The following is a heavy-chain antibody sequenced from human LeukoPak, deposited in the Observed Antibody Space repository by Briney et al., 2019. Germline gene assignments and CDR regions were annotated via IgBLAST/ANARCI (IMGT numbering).Heavy chain of an antibody. V-gene: IGHV1-18*01. CDR3: ARESSITIFGVVSPDYYYYMDV. CDR1: GYTFTSYG. J-gene: IGHJ6*03. CDR2: ISAYSGNT. Sequence: GASMKVSCKASGYTFTSYGISWVRQAPGQGLEWMGWISAYSGNTNYAQKLQGRVTMTTDTSTSTAYMELRSLRSDDTAVYYCARESSITIFGVVSPDYYYYMDVWGKGTTVTVSS. D-gene: IGHD3-3*01.